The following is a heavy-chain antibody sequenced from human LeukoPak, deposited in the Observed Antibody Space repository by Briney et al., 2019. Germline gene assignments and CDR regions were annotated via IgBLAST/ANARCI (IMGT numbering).Heavy chain of an antibody. J-gene: IGHJ4*02. V-gene: IGHV1-18*01. CDR3: ACPLLRYFDWYS. CDR1: GYTFTSYG. Sequence: ASVKVSCKASGYTFTSYGISWVRQAPGQGLEWMGWISAYNGNTNYAQKLQGRVTMTTDTSTSTAYMELRSLRSEDTAVYYCACPLLRYFDWYSWGQGTLVTVSS. CDR2: ISAYNGNT. D-gene: IGHD3-9*01.